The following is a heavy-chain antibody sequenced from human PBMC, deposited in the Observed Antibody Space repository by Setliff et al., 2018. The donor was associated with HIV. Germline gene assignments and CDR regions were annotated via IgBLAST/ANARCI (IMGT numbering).Heavy chain of an antibody. CDR1: GYTFTSYT. CDR2: INGGNGNT. J-gene: IGHJ4*02. V-gene: IGHV1-3*01. CDR3: ARGGGGLSGSYSAFDY. Sequence: ASVKVSCKAPGYTFTSYTMHWVRQAPGQRLEWMGWINGGNGNTKYSQKFQGRITITRDTSASTAYMELSSLRSEDTAVYYCARGGGGLSGSYSAFDYWGQGTLVTVSS. D-gene: IGHD1-26*01.